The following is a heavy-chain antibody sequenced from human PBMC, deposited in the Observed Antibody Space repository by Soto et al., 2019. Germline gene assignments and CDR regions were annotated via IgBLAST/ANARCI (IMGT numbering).Heavy chain of an antibody. CDR1: GYTFTSYA. CDR3: ARDLSSWNYYYYYYGMDV. Sequence: ASVKVSCKASGYTFTSYAISWVRQAPGQGLEWMGWISAYNGNTNYAQKLQGRVTMTTDTSTSTAYMELRSLRSDDTAVYYCARDLSSWNYYYYYYGMDVWGQGTTVTVSS. CDR2: ISAYNGNT. J-gene: IGHJ6*02. V-gene: IGHV1-18*01. D-gene: IGHD6-13*01.